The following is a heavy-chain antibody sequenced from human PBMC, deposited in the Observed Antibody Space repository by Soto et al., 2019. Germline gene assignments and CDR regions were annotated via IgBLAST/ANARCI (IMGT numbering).Heavy chain of an antibody. D-gene: IGHD6-6*01. CDR1: GFTFSRYG. Sequence: QVQLVESGGGVVQPGRSLRLSCAASGFTFSRYGMHWVRQAPGKGLEWVAVISYDEYDKYYADSVKGRFTISRDNSKNTLYLQMSSLRSEDTAVYYCAKEGGSSAYYCDSWGQGTMVTVSS. J-gene: IGHJ4*02. CDR2: ISYDEYDK. V-gene: IGHV3-30*18. CDR3: AKEGGSSAYYCDS.